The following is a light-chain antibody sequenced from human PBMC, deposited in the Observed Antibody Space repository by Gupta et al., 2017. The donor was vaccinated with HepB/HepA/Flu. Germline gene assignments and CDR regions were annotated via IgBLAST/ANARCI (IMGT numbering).Light chain of an antibody. Sequence: DIQTTQSPSSLSAFPGDRVTITCRASQNINTCLTWYQQKAGRAPKLLIYTASRLESGVPSRFSGSGSGTDFTLTISRLQPEDFATYYCQQRDITPHTFGGGTKVEIK. CDR1: QNINTC. CDR3: QQRDITPHT. J-gene: IGKJ4*01. CDR2: TAS. V-gene: IGKV1-39*01.